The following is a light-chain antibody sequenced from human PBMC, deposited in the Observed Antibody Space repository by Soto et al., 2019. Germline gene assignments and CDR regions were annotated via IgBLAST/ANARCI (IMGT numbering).Light chain of an antibody. J-gene: IGKJ3*01. CDR3: QHRSDWPLT. V-gene: IGKV3-11*01. Sequence: EVVLTQSPATLSLSPGDRATLSCRASESVSNYLAWYQQKPGQPPRLVIYDVSSRATGIPARFSGSGSGTDFTLTISSLEPEDFAVYYCQHRSDWPLTFGPGTRVDI. CDR1: ESVSNY. CDR2: DVS.